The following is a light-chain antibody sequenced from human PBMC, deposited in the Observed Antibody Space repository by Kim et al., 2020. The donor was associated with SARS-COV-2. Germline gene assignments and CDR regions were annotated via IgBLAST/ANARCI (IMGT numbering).Light chain of an antibody. J-gene: IGLJ3*02. Sequence: QRVTISGTGSSSNIGAGYDVHWYQQLPGTAPKLLIYGNSNRPSGVPDRFSGSKSGTSASLAITGLQAEDEADYYCQSYDSSLSAWVFGGGTKLTVL. CDR1: SSNIGAGYD. CDR3: QSYDSSLSAWV. CDR2: GNS. V-gene: IGLV1-40*01.